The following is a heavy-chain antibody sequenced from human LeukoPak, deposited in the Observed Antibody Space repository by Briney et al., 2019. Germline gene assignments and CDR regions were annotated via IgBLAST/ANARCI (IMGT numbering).Heavy chain of an antibody. CDR3: ASPTYYDFWSGYYTDY. D-gene: IGHD3-3*01. J-gene: IGHJ4*02. CDR2: INHSGST. CDR1: GGSFSGYY. Sequence: SETLSLTCAVYGGSFSGYYWSWIRQPPGKGLEWIGEINHSGSTNYNPSLKSRVTISVDTSKNQFSLKLSSVTAADTAVYYCASPTYYDFWSGYYTDYWGQGTLVTVSS. V-gene: IGHV4-34*01.